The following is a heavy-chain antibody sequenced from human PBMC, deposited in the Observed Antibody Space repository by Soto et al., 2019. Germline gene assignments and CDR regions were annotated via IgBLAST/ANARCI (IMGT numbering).Heavy chain of an antibody. CDR2: IYYSGST. D-gene: IGHD3-16*02. Sequence: QLQLQESGPGLVKPSETLSLTCTVSGGSISSSSYYWGWIRQPPGKGLEWIGSIYYSGSTYYNPSLNSRVTISVHTSKNQYSLKLSSVTAADTAVYYCARNPPGDYIWWSYHTYYFDYWGQGTLVTVSS. V-gene: IGHV4-39*01. CDR3: ARNPPGDYIWWSYHTYYFDY. CDR1: GGSISSSSYY. J-gene: IGHJ4*02.